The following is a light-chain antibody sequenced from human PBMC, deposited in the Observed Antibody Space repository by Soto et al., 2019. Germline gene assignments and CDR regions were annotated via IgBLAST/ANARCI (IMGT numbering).Light chain of an antibody. V-gene: IGKV3-15*01. Sequence: DIVLTQSPATLSVSPGESATLSCRASQSVSRALAWYQHVPGQAPRLLIYDSSTRATGVPARFSGSGSGTRFTLTISSLQSEDFAVYHCQQYNNWPPRYTFGQGTKLQI. CDR3: QQYNNWPPRYT. CDR1: QSVSRA. CDR2: DSS. J-gene: IGKJ2*01.